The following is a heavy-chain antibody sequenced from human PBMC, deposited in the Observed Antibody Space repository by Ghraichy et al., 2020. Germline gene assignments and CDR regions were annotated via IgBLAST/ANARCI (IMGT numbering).Heavy chain of an antibody. CDR3: AKDRVVVAATPGDAFDI. J-gene: IGHJ3*02. Sequence: GGSLRLSCAASGFTVSSNYMSWVRQAPGKGLEWVSVIYSGGTTYYADSVKGRFTISRDNSKNTLYLQMNSLRAEDTALYYCAKDRVVVAATPGDAFDIWGQGTMITVSS. V-gene: IGHV3-53*05. D-gene: IGHD2-15*01. CDR2: IYSGGTT. CDR1: GFTVSSNY.